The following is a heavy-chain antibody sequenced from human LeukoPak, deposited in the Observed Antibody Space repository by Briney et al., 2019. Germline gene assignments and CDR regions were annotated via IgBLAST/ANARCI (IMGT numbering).Heavy chain of an antibody. V-gene: IGHV1-8*03. CDR1: GYTFTSYD. J-gene: IGHJ4*02. CDR2: MNPNSGNT. D-gene: IGHD3-3*01. Sequence: ASVKVSCKASGYTFTSYDINWVRQATGQGLEWMGWMNPNSGNTGYAQKFQGRVTITRNTSISTAYMELSSLRSEDTALYYCARGVTPYYDFWSGYSTMDYFDYWGQGTLVTVSS. CDR3: ARGVTPYYDFWSGYSTMDYFDY.